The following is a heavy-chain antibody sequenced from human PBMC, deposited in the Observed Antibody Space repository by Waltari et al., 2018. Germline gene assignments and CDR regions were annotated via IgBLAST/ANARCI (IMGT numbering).Heavy chain of an antibody. CDR2: INHSGST. Sequence: QVQLQQWGAGLLKPSETLSLTCAVYGGSFSGYYWSWLRQPPGQGLEWIGEINHSGSTNYNPSLKSRVTISVDTSKNQFSLKLSSVTAADTAVYYCARVPWLQFLGWGGRGTVGMDVWGQGTTVTVSS. D-gene: IGHD5-12*01. CDR1: GGSFSGYY. V-gene: IGHV4-34*01. J-gene: IGHJ6*02. CDR3: ARVPWLQFLGWGGRGTVGMDV.